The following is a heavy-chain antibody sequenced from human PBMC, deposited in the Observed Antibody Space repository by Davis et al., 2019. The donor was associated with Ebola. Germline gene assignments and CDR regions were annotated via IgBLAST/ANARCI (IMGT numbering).Heavy chain of an antibody. Sequence: GESLKISCTGSDFAFDNAWMNWVRQAPGKGLEWVGRIRSNTDGGTTDYAAPVKGRFTVSRDDSKSIAYLQMNSLKTEDTAVYYCTRDYGGQADYWGQGTLVTVSS. J-gene: IGHJ4*02. CDR1: DFAFDNAW. V-gene: IGHV3-15*07. CDR2: IRSNTDGGTT. D-gene: IGHD4-23*01. CDR3: TRDYGGQADY.